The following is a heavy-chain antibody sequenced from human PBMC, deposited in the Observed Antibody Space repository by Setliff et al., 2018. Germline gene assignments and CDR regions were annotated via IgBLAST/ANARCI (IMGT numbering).Heavy chain of an antibody. CDR3: ARLPNYVWGSPVDY. J-gene: IGHJ4*02. Sequence: PSETLSLTCTVSGASITNINYYWGLIRQPPGKGLEWIGSIFYSGRTFYNPSLKSRVTISVDTSKNQFSLTLSSVTAGDTAVYYCARLPNYVWGSPVDYWGQGTLVTVS. CDR1: GASITNINYY. V-gene: IGHV4-39*01. D-gene: IGHD3-16*01. CDR2: IFYSGRT.